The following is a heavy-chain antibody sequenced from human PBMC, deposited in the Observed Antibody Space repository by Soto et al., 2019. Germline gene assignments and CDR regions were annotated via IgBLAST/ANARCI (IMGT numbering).Heavy chain of an antibody. D-gene: IGHD3-16*01. CDR3: AHNMTPRLADY. Sequence: QITLKESGPPLVKPTQTLTLTCTFSGFSLTTSGVGVGWIRQPPGKALEWLALIYWDDDKRYTPSLKSKLTISKDTSNHQPVLNTTSMAPLSTATYYCAHNMTPRLADYWGQGTLVPVYS. J-gene: IGHJ4*02. CDR2: IYWDDDK. CDR1: GFSLTTSGVG. V-gene: IGHV2-5*02.